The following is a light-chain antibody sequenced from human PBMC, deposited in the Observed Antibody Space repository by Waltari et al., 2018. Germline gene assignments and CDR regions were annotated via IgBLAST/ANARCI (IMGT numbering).Light chain of an antibody. V-gene: IGLV2-14*03. CDR3: SSFSSGSTPVV. J-gene: IGLJ2*01. CDR2: NVS. Sequence: QSVLTQPASVSGSPGQSITISCPGTSSDVGSYNFVSWYQQHPGKAPKLIIFNVSNRPSGVSNRFSGSKSGNTAYLTISGLQAEDEADFYCSSFSSGSTPVVFGGGTMLTVL. CDR1: SSDVGSYNF.